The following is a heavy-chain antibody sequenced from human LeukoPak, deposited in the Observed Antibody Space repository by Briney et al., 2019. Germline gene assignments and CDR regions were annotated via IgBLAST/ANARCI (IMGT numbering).Heavy chain of an antibody. D-gene: IGHD7-27*01. CDR3: ARDYDWGSSTGNFDY. CDR1: GYTFTSYG. V-gene: IGHV1-18*01. Sequence: ASVKVSCKASGYTFTSYGISWVRQAPGQGLEWMGWISAYNGNTNYAQKLQGRVTMTADTSTSTAYMELRSLRSDDTAVYYCARDYDWGSSTGNFDYWGQGTLVTVSS. CDR2: ISAYNGNT. J-gene: IGHJ4*02.